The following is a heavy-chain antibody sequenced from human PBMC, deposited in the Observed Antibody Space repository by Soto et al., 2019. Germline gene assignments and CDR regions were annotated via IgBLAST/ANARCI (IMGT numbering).Heavy chain of an antibody. CDR3: ARDDRVYYYDSSGYHRSPFDY. D-gene: IGHD3-22*01. V-gene: IGHV1-18*01. J-gene: IGHJ4*02. Sequence: QVQLVQSGAEVNKPGASVKVSCQASGYTFPIYGISWMRQAPGQGLEWMGWISAYNGNTNYAQKHQGRVTMTTDTYTSTAYRELRSLRSDDTDVYYCARDDRVYYYDSSGYHRSPFDYWGQGTLVNVSS. CDR2: ISAYNGNT. CDR1: GYTFPIYG.